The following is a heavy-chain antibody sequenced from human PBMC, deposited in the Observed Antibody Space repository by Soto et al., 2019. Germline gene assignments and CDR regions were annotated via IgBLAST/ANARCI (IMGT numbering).Heavy chain of an antibody. V-gene: IGHV1-18*01. J-gene: IGHJ3*02. CDR1: GYTFTSYG. Sequence: GASGKVSCKASGYTFTSYGISWVRQAPGQGLEWMGWISAYNGNTNYAQKLQGRVTMTTDTSTSTAYMELRSLRSDDTAVYYCARDQGYCSSTSCPDAFDIWGQGTMVTVSS. CDR2: ISAYNGNT. CDR3: ARDQGYCSSTSCPDAFDI. D-gene: IGHD2-2*01.